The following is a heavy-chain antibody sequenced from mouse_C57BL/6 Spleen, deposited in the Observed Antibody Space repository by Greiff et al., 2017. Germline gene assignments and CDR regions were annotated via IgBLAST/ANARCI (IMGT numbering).Heavy chain of an antibody. V-gene: IGHV1-64*01. CDR1: GYTFTSYW. J-gene: IGHJ2*01. CDR2: IHPNSGST. CDR3: ARKDDYDGFDY. D-gene: IGHD2-4*01. Sequence: QVQLQQPGAELVKPGASVKLSCKASGYTFTSYWMHWVKQRPGQGLEWIGMIHPNSGSTNYNEKFKSKATLTVDKSSSTAYMQLSSLTSEDSAVYYWARKDDYDGFDYWGQGTTLTVSS.